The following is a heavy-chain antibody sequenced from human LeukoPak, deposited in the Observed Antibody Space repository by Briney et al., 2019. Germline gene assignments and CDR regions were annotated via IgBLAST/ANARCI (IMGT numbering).Heavy chain of an antibody. D-gene: IGHD6-6*01. CDR1: GFSFSSYA. J-gene: IGHJ4*02. CDR2: ISDSGTST. CDR3: AKEVYSSSSGFRFDY. Sequence: AGSLRLSCAASGFSFSSYAMTWLRQAPGKGLEWVSAISDSGTSTYYADSVKGRFSISRDNSKNTLYLQMNSLRADDTAVYYCAKEVYSSSSGFRFDYWGQGTLVTVSS. V-gene: IGHV3-23*01.